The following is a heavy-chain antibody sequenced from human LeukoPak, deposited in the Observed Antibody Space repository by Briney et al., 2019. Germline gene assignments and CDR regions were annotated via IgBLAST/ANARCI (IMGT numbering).Heavy chain of an antibody. D-gene: IGHD6-19*01. V-gene: IGHV3-66*01. Sequence: GGSLRLSCAASGFTVSSSYMSWVRQAPGKGLEWVSVIYSGGTTYYADSVKGRFTISRGNSKNTLYLQMNSLRAEDTAVYYCAREAYSSGWYPFDYWGQGTLVTVSS. CDR1: GFTVSSSY. J-gene: IGHJ4*02. CDR3: AREAYSSGWYPFDY. CDR2: IYSGGTT.